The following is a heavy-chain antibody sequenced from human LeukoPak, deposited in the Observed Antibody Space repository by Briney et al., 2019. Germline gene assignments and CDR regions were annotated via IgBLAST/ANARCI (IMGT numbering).Heavy chain of an antibody. D-gene: IGHD4-11*01. Sequence: SETLSLTCAVYGGSFNDNYWTWIRQPPGKGLEWIGEINHSGSTNYNPSLKSRVTISVDTSKNQFSLKLSSVTAADTAVYYCARGSAVTFLDAFDIWGQGTMVTVSS. J-gene: IGHJ3*02. CDR1: GGSFNDNY. CDR2: INHSGST. V-gene: IGHV4-34*01. CDR3: ARGSAVTFLDAFDI.